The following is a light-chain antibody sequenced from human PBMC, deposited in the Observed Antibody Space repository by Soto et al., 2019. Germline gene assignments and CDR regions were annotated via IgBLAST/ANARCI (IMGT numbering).Light chain of an antibody. CDR1: QSVSSN. CDR2: GAS. J-gene: IGKJ1*01. CDR3: QQYNDWPQGT. V-gene: IGKV3D-15*01. Sequence: EIVMTQSPAALSVSPGERATLSCRASQSVSSNLAWYQQKPGQAPRLLVYGASTRATGTPDRFSGSGSGADFTLTISSLQSEDLAVYYCQQYNDWPQGTFGQGTKVDIK.